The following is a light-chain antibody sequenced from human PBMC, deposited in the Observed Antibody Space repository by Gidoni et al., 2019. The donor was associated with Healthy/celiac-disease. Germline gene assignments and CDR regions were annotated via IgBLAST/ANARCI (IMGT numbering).Light chain of an antibody. Sequence: DIQMIQSPSTLSAPVGDRVTITFRASQSISSWLAWYQQKPGKAPKLLIYKAASLESGVPSRFSGSGSGTEFTLTISSLQPDDFATYYCQQYNSYSPLTFGGGTKVEIK. J-gene: IGKJ4*02. CDR2: KAA. CDR1: QSISSW. V-gene: IGKV1-5*03. CDR3: QQYNSYSPLT.